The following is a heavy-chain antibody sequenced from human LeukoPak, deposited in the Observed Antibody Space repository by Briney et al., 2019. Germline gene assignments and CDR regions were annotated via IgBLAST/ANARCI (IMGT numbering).Heavy chain of an antibody. J-gene: IGHJ6*02. CDR3: GRRKDYYGVDV. CDR2: IYQSGSR. V-gene: IGHV4-30-2*01. Sequence: SETLSLTCTVSGGSVSSGGNSWTWIRQPPGKGLEWIGYIYQSGSRYYNPSLNSRVTISIDKSKNQFSLNLTSVTAADTAVYYCGRRKDYYGVDVWGQGTTVTVSS. CDR1: GGSVSSGGNS.